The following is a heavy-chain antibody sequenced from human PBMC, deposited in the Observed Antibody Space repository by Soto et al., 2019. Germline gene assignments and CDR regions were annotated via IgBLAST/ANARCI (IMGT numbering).Heavy chain of an antibody. J-gene: IGHJ6*02. CDR2: MGYNGFT. CDR3: ARQGFGELHGLVDV. Sequence: QVQLQESGPGLVKPSETLSLTCTISGGPMNNYYCSWFRQPRGQGLEWIGYMGYNGFTRYNPSLRSRVAISLDTAKNQSSLTLSSVTAAYTALYYCARQGFGELHGLVDVWGQGITVTVSS. CDR1: GGPMNNYY. D-gene: IGHD3-10*01. V-gene: IGHV4-59*08.